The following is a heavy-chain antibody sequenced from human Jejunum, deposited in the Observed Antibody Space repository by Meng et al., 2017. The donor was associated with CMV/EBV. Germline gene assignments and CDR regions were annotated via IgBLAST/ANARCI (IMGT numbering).Heavy chain of an antibody. V-gene: IGHV4-59*08. CDR1: GGSISTSY. CDR2: NYYSGST. CDR3: ARHQNGGTYPLDY. J-gene: IGHJ4*02. Sequence: QVQLQGAGPGLVKPSETLSLTFAVSGGSISTSYWSWIRQPPGKGLEWIGNNYYSGSTNYNPSLASRVTISVDSSKNQFSLKLSSVTAADTAVYYCARHQNGGTYPLDYWGQGTLVTVSS. D-gene: IGHD3-16*02.